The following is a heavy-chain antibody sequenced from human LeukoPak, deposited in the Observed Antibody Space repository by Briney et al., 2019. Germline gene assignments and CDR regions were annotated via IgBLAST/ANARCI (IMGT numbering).Heavy chain of an antibody. V-gene: IGHV1-69*05. CDR3: ARDDGSATMGFDS. CDR2: VIPILGTT. D-gene: IGHD1-26*01. J-gene: IGHJ4*02. Sequence: SVKVSCKASGTTFSRSAISWVRQAPGQGLEWMGGVIPILGTTNYAQKFQDRVSITTDESTSTVYMEVTSLRSVDTAVYYCARDDGSATMGFDSWGQGTLVTVSS. CDR1: GTTFSRSA.